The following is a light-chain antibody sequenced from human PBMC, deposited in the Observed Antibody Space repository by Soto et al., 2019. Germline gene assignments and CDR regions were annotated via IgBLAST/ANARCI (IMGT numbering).Light chain of an antibody. CDR3: MQGTHWPWT. CDR1: QSLVYSDGNTY. V-gene: IGKV2-30*01. J-gene: IGKJ1*01. Sequence: DVDMTQSPLSLPVTLGQPASISCRSSQSLVYSDGNTYLSWFQQRPGQSPRRLIYEVSNRESGVPDRFSGSWSGTDFTLKISRVEAEDVGGYYCMQGTHWPWTFGQGTKVEIK. CDR2: EVS.